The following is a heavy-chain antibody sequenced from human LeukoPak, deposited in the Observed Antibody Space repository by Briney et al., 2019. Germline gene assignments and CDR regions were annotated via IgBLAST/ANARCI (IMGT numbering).Heavy chain of an antibody. D-gene: IGHD5-18*01. CDR2: ISSSGSTI. V-gene: IGHV3-11*04. J-gene: IGHJ4*02. CDR1: GFTFSDYY. Sequence: PGGSLRLSXAASGFTFSDYYMSWIRQAPGKGLEWVSYISSSGSTIYYADSVKGRFTISRDNAKNSLYLQMNSLRAEDTAVYYCAKESVDTAMALLVPFDYWGQGTLVTVSS. CDR3: AKESVDTAMALLVPFDY.